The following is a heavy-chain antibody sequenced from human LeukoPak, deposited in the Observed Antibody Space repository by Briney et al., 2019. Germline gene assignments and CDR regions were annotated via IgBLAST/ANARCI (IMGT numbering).Heavy chain of an antibody. D-gene: IGHD3-22*01. J-gene: IGHJ5*02. CDR2: IYYSGST. CDR3: ASLYYDSSGYPRGWFDP. Sequence: PSETLSLTCTVSGGSISSYYWSWIRQPPGKGLEWIGYIYYSGSTNYNPSLKSRVTISVDTSKNQFSLKLSSVTAADTAVYYCASLYYDSSGYPRGWFDPWGQGTLVTVSS. V-gene: IGHV4-59*01. CDR1: GGSISSYY.